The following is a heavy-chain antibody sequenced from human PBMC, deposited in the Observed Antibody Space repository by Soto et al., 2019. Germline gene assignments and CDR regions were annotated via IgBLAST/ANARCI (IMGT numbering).Heavy chain of an antibody. CDR2: IIPIIGTA. CDR3: AILSGSYQGDY. D-gene: IGHD1-26*01. V-gene: IGHV1-69*06. J-gene: IGHJ4*02. Sequence: SVQVSCKASGYTFTSYGISWVRQAPGQGLEWMGWIIPIIGTANYAQKFQGRVTITADKSTSTAYMELSSLRSEDTAVYYCAILSGSYQGDYWGQGTLVTVSS. CDR1: GYTFTSYG.